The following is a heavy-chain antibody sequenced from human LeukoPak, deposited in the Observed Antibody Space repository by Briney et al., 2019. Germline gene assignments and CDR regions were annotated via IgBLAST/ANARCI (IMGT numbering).Heavy chain of an antibody. CDR2: IYSGGST. J-gene: IGHJ6*02. Sequence: GGSLRLSCAASGFTVSRHWMHWVRQAPGKGLEWVSVIYSGGSTYYADSVKGRFTISRDNSKNTLYLQMNSLRAEDTAVYYCARDAVLVGAGYYYYYGMDVWGQGTTVTVSS. V-gene: IGHV3-53*01. CDR1: GFTVSRHW. CDR3: ARDAVLVGAGYYYYYGMDV. D-gene: IGHD2-15*01.